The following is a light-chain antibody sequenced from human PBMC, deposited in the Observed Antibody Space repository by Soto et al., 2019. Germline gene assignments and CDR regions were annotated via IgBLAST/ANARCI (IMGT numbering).Light chain of an antibody. Sequence: EIVMTQSPVTLSVSPGETATLSCRASQSVSSDLVWYQQKSGQSPRLLIYGASTRATGIPARFSGSGFGTEFTLTITSLQSEDFAVCYCQQYDNWPRTFGQGTRVEIK. CDR3: QQYDNWPRT. CDR2: GAS. CDR1: QSVSSD. V-gene: IGKV3-15*01. J-gene: IGKJ1*01.